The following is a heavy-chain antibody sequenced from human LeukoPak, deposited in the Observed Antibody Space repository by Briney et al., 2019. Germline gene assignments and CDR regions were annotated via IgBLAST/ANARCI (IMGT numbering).Heavy chain of an antibody. V-gene: IGHV3-43*01. Sequence: GSLRLSFVASRFTFEDYTMHWVRQTPGKTLGWVSLISWDGTTYYTDSVKGRFTISRDNSKNSLYLQMDTLRSEDTAFYYCVKDLSYESSGHVLEYWGQGTLVTVSS. CDR1: RFTFEDYT. CDR3: VKDLSYESSGHVLEY. D-gene: IGHD3-22*01. CDR2: ISWDGTT. J-gene: IGHJ4*02.